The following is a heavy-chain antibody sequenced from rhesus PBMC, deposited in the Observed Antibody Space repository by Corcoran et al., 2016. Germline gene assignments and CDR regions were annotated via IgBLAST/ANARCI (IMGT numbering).Heavy chain of an antibody. Sequence: QVQLQESGPAVVKPSETLSLTCAVSGGSISSSHWWRWIRQSPGKGLEWMGGIYGSGGSTEYNPSLKSRVTISKDTSKNQFSLKLSSVTAADTAVYYCAQGAATRADYWGQGVLVTVSS. CDR2: IYGSGGST. CDR1: GGSISSSHW. J-gene: IGHJ4*01. D-gene: IGHD6-19*01. V-gene: IGHV4-93*01. CDR3: AQGAATRADY.